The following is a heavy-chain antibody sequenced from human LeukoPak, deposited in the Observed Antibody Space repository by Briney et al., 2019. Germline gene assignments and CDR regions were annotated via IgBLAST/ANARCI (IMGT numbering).Heavy chain of an antibody. CDR1: GYTFTSYY. D-gene: IGHD3-3*01. CDR3: ARVVGYYYFWSGYSDYYYYMDV. J-gene: IGHJ6*03. CDR2: INPSGGST. Sequence: GASVKASCKASGYTFTSYYMHWVRQAPGQGLEWMGIINPSGGSTSYAQKFQGRVTMTRDMSTSTVYMELSSLRSDDTAVYYCARVVGYYYFWSGYSDYYYYMDVWGKGTTVTVSS. V-gene: IGHV1-46*01.